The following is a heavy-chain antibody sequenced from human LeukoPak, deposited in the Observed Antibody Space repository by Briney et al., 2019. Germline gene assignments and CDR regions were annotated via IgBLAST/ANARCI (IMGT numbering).Heavy chain of an antibody. CDR3: AREEDRSSSNGMDV. Sequence: PGGSLRLSCAASGFTFDDYGMSWVRQAPGKGLEWVSGINWNGGSTGYADSVKGRFTISRDNAKNSLFLQMNSLRAEDTAVYYCAREEDRSSSNGMDVWGQGTTVTVSS. V-gene: IGHV3-20*04. CDR2: INWNGGST. D-gene: IGHD6-6*01. J-gene: IGHJ6*02. CDR1: GFTFDDYG.